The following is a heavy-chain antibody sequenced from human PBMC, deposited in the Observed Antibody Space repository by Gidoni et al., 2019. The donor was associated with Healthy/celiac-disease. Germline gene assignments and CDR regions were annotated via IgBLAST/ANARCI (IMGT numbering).Heavy chain of an antibody. CDR1: GFTFSSYA. Sequence: EVQLLESGGGLVQPGGSLRLSCAASGFTFSSYAMSWVRQAPGKGLEWVSAISGSGGSTYYADSVKGRFTISRDNSKNTLYLQMNSLRAEDTAVYYCAKDLSGYYDSSGYWYYFDYWGQGTLVTVSS. J-gene: IGHJ4*02. CDR2: ISGSGGST. V-gene: IGHV3-23*01. CDR3: AKDLSGYYDSSGYWYYFDY. D-gene: IGHD3-22*01.